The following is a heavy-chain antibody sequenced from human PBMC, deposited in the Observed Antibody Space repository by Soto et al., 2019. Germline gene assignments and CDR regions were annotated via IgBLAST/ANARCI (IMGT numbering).Heavy chain of an antibody. J-gene: IGHJ4*02. Sequence: LTCVVHGGSFSDAHWTWIRQAPGKGLEWIGEVSDTGDTDYYPSLKSRARISIDTSKNQFSLRLTSVTAADTAVYYCARERGSFDSWGQGTQVTVSS. CDR1: GGSFSDAH. V-gene: IGHV4-34*01. CDR2: VSDTGDT. D-gene: IGHD3-16*01. CDR3: ARERGSFDS.